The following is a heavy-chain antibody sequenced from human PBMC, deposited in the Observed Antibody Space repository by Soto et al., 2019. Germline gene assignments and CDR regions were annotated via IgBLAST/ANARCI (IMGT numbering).Heavy chain of an antibody. D-gene: IGHD2-21*02. CDR2: ITGSGEST. J-gene: IGHJ4*02. V-gene: IGHV3-23*01. Sequence: GGSLRLSCAASGYTFNTYAMSWVRQAPGKGLEWVSTITGSGESTYYADSVKGRFTISRDHSKNTLYLQVNSLRAEDTAVYYCAKPYLPVTYLFDSWGQGTLVTVS. CDR3: AKPYLPVTYLFDS. CDR1: GYTFNTYA.